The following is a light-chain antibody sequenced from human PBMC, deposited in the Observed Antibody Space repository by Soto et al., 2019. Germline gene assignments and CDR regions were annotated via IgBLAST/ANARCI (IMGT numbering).Light chain of an antibody. Sequence: IVLTQSPGTLSVSPGEGATLSCRASQRISISYLAWYQQKPGQAPRLLIYGSSTRATGIPDRFSGSGSETDFTLTISRLEPEDCAVYYCQQYDDWPPMYTVGQGTKVDIK. CDR1: QRISISY. V-gene: IGKV3-20*01. J-gene: IGKJ2*01. CDR3: QQYDDWPPMYT. CDR2: GSS.